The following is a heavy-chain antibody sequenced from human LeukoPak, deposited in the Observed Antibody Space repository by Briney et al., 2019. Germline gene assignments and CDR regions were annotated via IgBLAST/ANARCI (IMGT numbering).Heavy chain of an antibody. D-gene: IGHD3-22*01. CDR3: AMTNYYDSSDYLSLDY. CDR2: INHSGST. J-gene: IGHJ4*02. CDR1: GGSFSGYY. V-gene: IGHV4-34*01. Sequence: SETLSLTCAVYGGSFSGYYWSWIRQPPGKGLEWIGEINHSGSTNYNPSLKSRVTISVDTSKNQFSLKLSSVTAADTAVYYCAMTNYYDSSDYLSLDYWGQGTLVTVSS.